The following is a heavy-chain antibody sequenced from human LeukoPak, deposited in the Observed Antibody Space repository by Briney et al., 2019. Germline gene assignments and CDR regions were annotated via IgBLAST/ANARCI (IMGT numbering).Heavy chain of an antibody. Sequence: GGSLRFSCTVSGFTVSSNSMSWVRQAPGKGLGWVSFIYSDNTHYSDSVKGRFTISRDNSKNTLYLQMNSLRAEDTAVYYCARRAGTYSHPYDYWGQGTLVTVSS. CDR1: GFTVSSNS. CDR3: ARRAGTYSHPYDY. J-gene: IGHJ4*02. CDR2: IYSDNT. V-gene: IGHV3-53*01. D-gene: IGHD6-19*01.